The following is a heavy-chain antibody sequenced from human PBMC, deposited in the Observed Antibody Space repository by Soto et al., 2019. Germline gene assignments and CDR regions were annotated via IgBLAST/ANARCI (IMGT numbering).Heavy chain of an antibody. CDR3: AREVYYDFWSGFNTPPYYFDD. D-gene: IGHD3-3*01. CDR2: ISDDGSNT. V-gene: IGHV3-30-3*01. Sequence: QVQLVESGGGVVQPGRSLRLSCAAYGFTFSRHTMHWVRQAPGKGLEWVAAISDDGSNTYYADCMKGRLTISRDNSKHALYLQMNSLSSQDTAVHLCAREVYYDFWSGFNTPPYYFDDWGQGTLVTVSS. CDR1: GFTFSRHT. J-gene: IGHJ4*02.